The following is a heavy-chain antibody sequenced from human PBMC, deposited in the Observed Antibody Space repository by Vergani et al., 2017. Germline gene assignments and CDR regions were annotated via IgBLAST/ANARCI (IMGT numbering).Heavy chain of an antibody. Sequence: EVQLVESGGGLVQPGGSLRLSCAASGFTFSSYWMSWVRQAPGKGLEWVANIKQDGSEKYYVDSVKGRFTISRDNAKNSLYLQMNSLRAEDTAVDYCARDPTITMIDKGGDAFDIWGQGTMVTVSS. CDR3: ARDPTITMIDKGGDAFDI. V-gene: IGHV3-7*01. CDR1: GFTFSSYW. D-gene: IGHD3-22*01. J-gene: IGHJ3*02. CDR2: IKQDGSEK.